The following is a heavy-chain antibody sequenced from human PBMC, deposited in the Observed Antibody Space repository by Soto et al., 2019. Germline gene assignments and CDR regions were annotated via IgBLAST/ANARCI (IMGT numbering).Heavy chain of an antibody. CDR1: GGSWTSNNW. V-gene: IGHV4-4*02. D-gene: IGHD1-7*01. CDR3: ASRDPGTSVDY. J-gene: IGHJ4*02. Sequence: SETLSVTCAVSGGSWTSNNWWTWVRQPPGQGLEWIGEIYRTGSTNYNPSLKSRVTISLDKSENQFSLKVTSLTAADTAVYYCASRDPGTSVDYWGQGTLVTVSS. CDR2: IYRTGST.